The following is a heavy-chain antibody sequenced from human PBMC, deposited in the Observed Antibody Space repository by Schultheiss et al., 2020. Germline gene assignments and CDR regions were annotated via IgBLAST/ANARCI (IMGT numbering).Heavy chain of an antibody. J-gene: IGHJ6*03. CDR1: GGYFSGYY. CDR3: ARRVDTAMFSGYYYYYYMDV. Sequence: SETLSLACAVYGGYFSGYYWGWIRQPPGKGLEWIGEINHSGSTNYNPSLKSRVTISLDTSKNQFSLKLSSVTAADTAVYYCARRVDTAMFSGYYYYYYMDVWGKGTTVTVSS. D-gene: IGHD5-18*01. CDR2: INHSGST. V-gene: IGHV4-34*01.